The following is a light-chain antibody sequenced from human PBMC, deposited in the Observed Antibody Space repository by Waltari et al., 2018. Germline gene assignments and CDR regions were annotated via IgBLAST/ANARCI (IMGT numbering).Light chain of an antibody. Sequence: DVVMTQSPLSLPVTLGQPASISCKSRQSLVHSDVNTDLAWFQQRPGQSPRRLIYKVSNRESGVPDRFSASGSGNDFTLKISRVEAEDVGVYYCMQGTHWPLTFGGGTKVEIK. CDR2: KVS. V-gene: IGKV2-30*02. CDR3: MQGTHWPLT. CDR1: QSLVHSDVNTD. J-gene: IGKJ4*01.